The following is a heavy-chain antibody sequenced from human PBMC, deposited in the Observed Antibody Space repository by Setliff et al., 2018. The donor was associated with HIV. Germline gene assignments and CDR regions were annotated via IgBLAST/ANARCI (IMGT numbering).Heavy chain of an antibody. CDR1: GYTFTTYY. V-gene: IGHV1-46*01. Sequence: ASVKVSCKASGYTFTTYYMHWVRQAPGQGLEWMGIINPSGGSTSYAQKFQGRVTMTRDTSTNTVYMELSSLSSEDTAVYYCASAPLTTVTTGPRYYLDYWGQGTLVTVSS. CDR2: INPSGGST. D-gene: IGHD4-17*01. J-gene: IGHJ4*02. CDR3: ASAPLTTVTTGPRYYLDY.